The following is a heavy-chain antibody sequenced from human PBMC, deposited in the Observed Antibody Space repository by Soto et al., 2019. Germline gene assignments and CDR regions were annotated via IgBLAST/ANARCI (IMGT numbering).Heavy chain of an antibody. D-gene: IGHD3-3*01. CDR2: ISGSGGST. V-gene: IGHV3-23*01. J-gene: IGHJ6*02. Sequence: PGGSLRLSCAASGFTFSSYAMSWVRQAPGKGLEWVSAISGSGGSTYYADSVKGRFTISRDNSKNTLYLQMNSLRAEDTAVYYCARFLEWLSYYYYGMDVWGQGTTVTVSS. CDR3: ARFLEWLSYYYYGMDV. CDR1: GFTFSSYA.